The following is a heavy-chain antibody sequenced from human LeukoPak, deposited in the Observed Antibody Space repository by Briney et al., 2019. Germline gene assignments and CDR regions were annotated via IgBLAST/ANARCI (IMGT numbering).Heavy chain of an antibody. CDR1: GGSISSYY. J-gene: IGHJ4*02. Sequence: SETLSLTCTVSGGSISSYYWSWIRQPPGKGLEWIGSIYYSGYTYYNPSVESRVTISVDTSKNQFSLKLNSVTAADTAVYYCAKHYMGSYDNRGLDYWGQGTLVTVSS. CDR3: AKHYMGSYDNRGLDY. CDR2: IYYSGYT. V-gene: IGHV4-59*05. D-gene: IGHD3-10*01.